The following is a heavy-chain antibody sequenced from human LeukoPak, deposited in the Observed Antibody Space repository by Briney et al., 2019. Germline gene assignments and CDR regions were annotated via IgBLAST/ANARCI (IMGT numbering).Heavy chain of an antibody. CDR2: IWYDGSNK. CDR3: ARGASQWLVPDY. Sequence: GRSLRLSCAASGFTFSSYGMHWVRQAPGKGLEWAAVIWYDGSNKYYADSVKGRFTISRDNSKNTLYLQMNSLRAEDTAVYYCARGASQWLVPDYWGQGTLVTVSS. J-gene: IGHJ4*02. CDR1: GFTFSSYG. D-gene: IGHD6-19*01. V-gene: IGHV3-33*01.